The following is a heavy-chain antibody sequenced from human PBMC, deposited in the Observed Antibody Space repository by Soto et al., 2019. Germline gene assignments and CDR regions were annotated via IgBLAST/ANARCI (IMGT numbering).Heavy chain of an antibody. CDR1: GVTFSNYV. V-gene: IGHV3-23*01. Sequence: EVHLLDSGGGLVQPGGSLRLSCAASGVTFSNYVMSWVRQAPGKGLEWVSSISGSGGITYYAHSVKGRFTISRDNSKNKPMPQMNSLRAEYTAVYYCAKLPLVLDVGFAYWGQGTL. J-gene: IGHJ4*02. D-gene: IGHD3-16*02. CDR2: ISGSGGIT. CDR3: AKLPLVLDVGFAY.